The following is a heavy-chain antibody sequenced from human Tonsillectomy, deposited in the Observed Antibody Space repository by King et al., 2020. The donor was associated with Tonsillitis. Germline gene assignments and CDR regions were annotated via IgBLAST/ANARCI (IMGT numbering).Heavy chain of an antibody. CDR1: GGTFSSYA. J-gene: IGHJ6*02. D-gene: IGHD6-25*01. CDR3: ARIPFVSSGPERYYYYYGMDV. Sequence: QLVQSGAEVKKPGSSVKVSCKASGGTFSSYAISWVRQAPGQGLEWMGGIIPIFATANYAQKFQGRVTITADESTRTAYMELSSLRSEDTAVYYCARIPFVSSGPERYYYYYGMDVRGQGTTVTVSS. CDR2: IIPIFATA. V-gene: IGHV1-69*12.